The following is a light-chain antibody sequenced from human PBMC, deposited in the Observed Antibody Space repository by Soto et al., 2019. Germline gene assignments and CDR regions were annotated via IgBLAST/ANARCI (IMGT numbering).Light chain of an antibody. J-gene: IGLJ1*01. CDR2: SNN. CDR3: SSYTSSSTHPYV. V-gene: IGLV1-44*01. Sequence: QSVLTQPPSASGTPGQRVTISCSGSSSNIGSNTVNWYQQLPGTAPKLLIYSNNQRPSGVPDRFSGSKSGTSASLAISGLQSEDEADYYCSSYTSSSTHPYVFGTGTKVTVL. CDR1: SSNIGSNT.